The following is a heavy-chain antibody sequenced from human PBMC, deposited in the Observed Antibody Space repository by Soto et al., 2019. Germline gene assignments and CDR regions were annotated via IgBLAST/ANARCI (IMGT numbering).Heavy chain of an antibody. D-gene: IGHD1-1*01. CDR3: TTGGDASKTCY. CDR1: GVSISSPHHN. CDR2: IHYSGTA. Sequence: QVQLQESGPGLVEPWQTLSLTCTVSGVSISSPHHNWRWIRQYPGKGLEWIGFIHYSGTAYYNPSRKSRVAISADTSRNDFSLRLSSVTAADTAVYYCTTGGDASKTCYWGQGTLVTVSS. J-gene: IGHJ4*02. V-gene: IGHV4-31*03.